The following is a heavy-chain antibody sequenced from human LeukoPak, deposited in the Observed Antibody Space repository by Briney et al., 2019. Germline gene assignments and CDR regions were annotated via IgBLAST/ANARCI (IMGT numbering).Heavy chain of an antibody. CDR2: INPDESHA. CDR1: GFSFSTSW. Sequence: GGSLRLSCAASGFSFSTSWMAWVRQAPGKGLQWVGNINPDESHADYIDSVKGRFTMSRDNAENSLFLQVHSLRDEDTAVYYCARDRAYDAFDYWGRGTLVTVSS. V-gene: IGHV3-7*01. D-gene: IGHD5-12*01. J-gene: IGHJ4*02. CDR3: ARDRAYDAFDY.